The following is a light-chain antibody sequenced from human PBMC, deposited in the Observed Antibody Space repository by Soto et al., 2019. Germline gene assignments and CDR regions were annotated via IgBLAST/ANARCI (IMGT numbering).Light chain of an antibody. CDR1: QGISSY. CDR2: AAS. J-gene: IGKJ1*01. CDR3: QQYYSYLKT. Sequence: AIRMTQSASSLSASTGDRVTITCRASQGISSYLAWYQQKPGKAPKLLIYAASTLQSGVPSRFSGSGSGTDFTLTISCLQSEDFATYYCQQYYSYLKTFGQGTKVDIK. V-gene: IGKV1-8*01.